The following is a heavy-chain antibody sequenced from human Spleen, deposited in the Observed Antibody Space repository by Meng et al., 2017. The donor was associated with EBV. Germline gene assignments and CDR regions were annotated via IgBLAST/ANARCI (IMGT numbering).Heavy chain of an antibody. V-gene: IGHV4-4*02. Sequence: QVQLQESVPGVVKPSRTLSLTCAVSSGSISSGYWWSWVRQPPGKGLEWIGEVYHDGTTNYSPSLKSRLTISVEKSMNQFSLKLTSVTAADTAVYYCARSPYSGSYYANFDYWGQGVLVTVSS. CDR1: SGSISSGYW. CDR2: VYHDGTT. D-gene: IGHD1-26*01. CDR3: ARSPYSGSYYANFDY. J-gene: IGHJ4*02.